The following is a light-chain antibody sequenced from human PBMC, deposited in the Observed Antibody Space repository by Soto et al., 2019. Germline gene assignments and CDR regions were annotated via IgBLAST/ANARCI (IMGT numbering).Light chain of an antibody. CDR1: QSINSN. CDR2: AAS. V-gene: IGKV3-15*01. CDR3: QQYTDWPIT. J-gene: IGKJ5*01. Sequence: ITHGPTPLSVSPGDRATLYCRSSQSINSNLAWYQQQPGQAPRLLIYAASTRATAVPDRFSGSGSGTDFTLTITSLQSDDFAVYFCQQYTDWPITFGQGTRLEIK.